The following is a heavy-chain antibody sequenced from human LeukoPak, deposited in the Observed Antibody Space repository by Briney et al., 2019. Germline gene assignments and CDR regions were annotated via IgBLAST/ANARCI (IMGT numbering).Heavy chain of an antibody. J-gene: IGHJ4*02. CDR1: GFTFSSYE. V-gene: IGHV3-48*03. CDR3: ARSTVTTFFDY. CDR2: ISSSGSTI. Sequence: GGSLRLSCAASGFTFSSYEMNWVRQAPGKGLEWVSYISSSGSTIYYADSVKGRFTISRDNAKNSLYLQMNGLRAEDTAVYYCARSTVTTFFDYWGQGTLVTVSS. D-gene: IGHD4-17*01.